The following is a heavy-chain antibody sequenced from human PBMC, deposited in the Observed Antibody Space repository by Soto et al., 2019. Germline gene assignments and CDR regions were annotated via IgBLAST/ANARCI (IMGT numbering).Heavy chain of an antibody. CDR2: ISSSGSTI. J-gene: IGHJ6*02. CDR1: GFTFSDYY. D-gene: IGHD4-17*01. Sequence: LRLSCAASGFTFSDYYMSWIRHAPVNGLELVSYISSSGSTIYYADSVKGRFTISRDNAKNSLYLQMNSLRAEDTAVYYCARVLYGGNSRYYYGMDVWGQGTTVTVSS. V-gene: IGHV3-11*01. CDR3: ARVLYGGNSRYYYGMDV.